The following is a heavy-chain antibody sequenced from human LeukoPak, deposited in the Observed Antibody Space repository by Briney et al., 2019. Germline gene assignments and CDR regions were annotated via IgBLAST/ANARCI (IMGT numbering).Heavy chain of an antibody. D-gene: IGHD2-15*01. CDR1: GGSISSYY. CDR2: IYTSGST. V-gene: IGHV4-4*07. Sequence: SETLSLTCTVSGGSISSYYWSWIRQPAGKGLEWIGRIYTSGSTNYNPSLKSRVTISVDTSKNQFSLKLSSVTAAATAVYYCARSVEGYCRGGSCYYYSYYMDVWGKGTTVTVSS. J-gene: IGHJ6*03. CDR3: ARSVEGYCRGGSCYYYSYYMDV.